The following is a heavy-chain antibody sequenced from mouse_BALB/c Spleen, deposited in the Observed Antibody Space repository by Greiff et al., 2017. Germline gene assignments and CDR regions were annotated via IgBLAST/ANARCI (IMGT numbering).Heavy chain of an antibody. J-gene: IGHJ2*01. Sequence: QVQLQQSGAELAKPGASVKMSCKASGYTFTSYWMHWVKQRPGQGLEWIGYINPSTGYTEYNQKFKDKATLTADKSSSTAYMQLSSLTSEDSAVYYCASGRLGFPFDYWGQGTTLTVSS. CDR3: ASGRLGFPFDY. CDR1: GYTFTSYW. D-gene: IGHD3-1*01. V-gene: IGHV1-7*01. CDR2: INPSTGYT.